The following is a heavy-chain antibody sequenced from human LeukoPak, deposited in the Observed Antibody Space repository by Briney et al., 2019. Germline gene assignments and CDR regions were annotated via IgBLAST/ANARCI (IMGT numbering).Heavy chain of an antibody. D-gene: IGHD2-15*01. CDR2: ISGSGGST. J-gene: IGHJ4*02. CDR3: ASSGGPRRGGEGSFDY. Sequence: GGSLRLSCAASGFTFSSYAMSWVRQAPGKGLEWVSGISGSGGSTSYADSVKGRFTISRDNAKNSLYLQMNSLRAEDTAVYYCASSGGPRRGGEGSFDYWGQGTLVTVSS. CDR1: GFTFSSYA. V-gene: IGHV3-23*01.